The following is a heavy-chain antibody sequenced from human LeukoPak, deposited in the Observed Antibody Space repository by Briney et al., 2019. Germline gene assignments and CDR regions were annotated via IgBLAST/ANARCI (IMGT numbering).Heavy chain of an antibody. J-gene: IGHJ4*02. CDR3: AKGRSNYYGSGSPFDY. Sequence: GGSLRLSCAASGFTFSSYAMSWVRQAPGKGLEWVSAISGSGGSTYYADPVKGRFTISRDNSKNTLYLQMNSLRAEDTAVYYCAKGRSNYYGSGSPFDYWGQGTLVTVSS. D-gene: IGHD3-10*01. CDR1: GFTFSSYA. V-gene: IGHV3-23*01. CDR2: ISGSGGST.